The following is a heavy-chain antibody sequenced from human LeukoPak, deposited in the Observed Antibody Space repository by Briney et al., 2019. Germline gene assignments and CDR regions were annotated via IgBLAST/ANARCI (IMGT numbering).Heavy chain of an antibody. D-gene: IGHD3-10*01. J-gene: IGHJ5*02. CDR2: IIPIFGTA. V-gene: IGHV1-69*06. Sequence: SVKVSCKASGGTFSSYAISWVRQAPGQGLEWMEGIIPIFGTANYAQKFQGRVTITADKSTSTAYMELSSLRSEDTAVYYCARAYGSGRFRVWFDPWGQGTLVTVSS. CDR1: GGTFSSYA. CDR3: ARAYGSGRFRVWFDP.